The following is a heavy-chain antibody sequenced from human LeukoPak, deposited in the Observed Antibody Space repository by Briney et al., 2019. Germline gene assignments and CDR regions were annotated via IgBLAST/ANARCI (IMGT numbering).Heavy chain of an antibody. CDR2: IWYDGSNK. V-gene: IGHV3-33*01. CDR3: AREERRGGSCYFDY. J-gene: IGHJ4*02. Sequence: GGSLRLSCAASGFTFSSYGMHWVCQAPGKGLEWVAVIWYDGSNKYYADSVKGRFTISRDNSKNTLYLQMNSLRAEDTAVYYCAREERRGGSCYFDYWGQGTLVTVSS. D-gene: IGHD2-15*01. CDR1: GFTFSSYG.